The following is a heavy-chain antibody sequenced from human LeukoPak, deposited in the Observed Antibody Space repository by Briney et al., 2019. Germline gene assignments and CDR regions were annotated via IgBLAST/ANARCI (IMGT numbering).Heavy chain of an antibody. CDR1: GYTFTGYY. CDR2: INPNSGGT. J-gene: IGHJ4*02. Sequence: GASVKVSCKASGYTFTGYYMHWVRQAPGQGLEWMGWINPNSGGTNYAQKFQGRVTMTRDTSISTAYMELSRLRSDDTGVYYCARMNGRAVVAATDYWGQGTLVTVSS. D-gene: IGHD2-15*01. CDR3: ARMNGRAVVAATDY. V-gene: IGHV1-2*02.